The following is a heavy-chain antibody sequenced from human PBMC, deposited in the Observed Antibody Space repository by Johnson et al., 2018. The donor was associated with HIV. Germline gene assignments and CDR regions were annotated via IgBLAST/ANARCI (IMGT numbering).Heavy chain of an antibody. Sequence: QVQLVESGGGVVQPGRSLRLSYAASGFTFNSYPMHWVRQAPGKGLEWVAVISYDGSNKYYADSVKGRFTISRDNSKNTLYLQMNSLRAEDTAVYYCARLGVGATWHAFDIWGQGTMVTVSS. J-gene: IGHJ3*02. CDR2: ISYDGSNK. V-gene: IGHV3-30*04. D-gene: IGHD1-26*01. CDR1: GFTFNSYP. CDR3: ARLGVGATWHAFDI.